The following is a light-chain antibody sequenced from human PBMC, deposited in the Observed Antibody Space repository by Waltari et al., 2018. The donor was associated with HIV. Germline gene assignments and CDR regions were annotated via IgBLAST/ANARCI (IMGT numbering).Light chain of an antibody. CDR2: NTS. CDR1: KIIDNW. V-gene: IGKV1-5*03. J-gene: IGKJ2*01. CDR3: QQYNSHSYA. Sequence: DVQMTQSPSTLSAGVGDKVTIPCRASKIIDNWFDLYQKKPGKPPKFLIYNTSYLGSAVPSRFSGIVSGADSALIINGLQPDDFATYYCQQYNSHSYAFGQGTKVDVK.